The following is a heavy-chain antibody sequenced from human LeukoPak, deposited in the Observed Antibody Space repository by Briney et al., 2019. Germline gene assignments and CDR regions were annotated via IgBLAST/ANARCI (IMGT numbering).Heavy chain of an antibody. CDR3: ARGTSQLGPIYYFDY. CDR1: GGSISSYY. Sequence: SETLSLTCTVSGGSISSYYWSWIRQPPGKGLEWIGYIYYSGSTNYNPSLKSRVTISVDTSKNQFSLKLSSVTAADTAVYYCARGTSQLGPIYYFDYWGQGTLVTVSS. D-gene: IGHD6-13*01. V-gene: IGHV4-59*12. J-gene: IGHJ4*02. CDR2: IYYSGST.